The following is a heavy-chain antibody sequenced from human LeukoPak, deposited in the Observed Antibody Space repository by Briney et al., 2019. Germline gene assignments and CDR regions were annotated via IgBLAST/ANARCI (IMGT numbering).Heavy chain of an antibody. V-gene: IGHV3-21*01. CDR2: ISSSSSYI. CDR3: ARDTCSGGSCYFGLYYYYYMDV. Sequence: GGSLRLSCAASGFTFSSYWMSWVRQAPGKGLEWVSSISSSSSYIYYADSVKGRFTISRDNAKNSLYLQMNSLRAEDTAVYYCARDTCSGGSCYFGLYYYYYMDVWGKGTTVTISS. J-gene: IGHJ6*03. D-gene: IGHD2-15*01. CDR1: GFTFSSYW.